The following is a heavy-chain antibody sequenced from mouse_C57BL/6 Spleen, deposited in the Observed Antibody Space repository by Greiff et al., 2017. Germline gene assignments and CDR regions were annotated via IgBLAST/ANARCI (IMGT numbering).Heavy chain of an antibody. J-gene: IGHJ4*01. CDR3: AGGDYYGSSYAMDY. V-gene: IGHV1-82*01. Sequence: VQLQQSGPELVKPGASVKISCKASGYAFSSSWMHWVKQRPGQGLEWIGRIYPGDGDTNYNRKFKGKATLTADKSSSTAYMQLSSLTSEDSAVDFGAGGDYYGSSYAMDYWGQGTSGTVSS. D-gene: IGHD1-1*01. CDR1: GYAFSSSW. CDR2: IYPGDGDT.